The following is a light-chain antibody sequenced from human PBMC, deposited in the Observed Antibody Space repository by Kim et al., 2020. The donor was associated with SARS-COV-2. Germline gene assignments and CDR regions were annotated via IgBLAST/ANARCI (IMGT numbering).Light chain of an antibody. CDR3: QQYRNWPLT. CDR2: GAF. CDR1: QRVGNF. Sequence: LSPGDRATLSCRASQRVGNFLAWYQQKPGQPPRLLIYGAFTRATGIPARFSGTGSGTDFTLTVSSLQSEDFAVYYCQQYRNWPLTFGGGTKVDIK. V-gene: IGKV3-15*01. J-gene: IGKJ4*01.